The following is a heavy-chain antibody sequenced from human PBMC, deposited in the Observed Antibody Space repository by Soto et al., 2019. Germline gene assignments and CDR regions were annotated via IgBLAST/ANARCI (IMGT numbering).Heavy chain of an antibody. V-gene: IGHV4-34*01. J-gene: IGHJ5*02. CDR3: AIRRGAIVVVAAEYHRGWFEP. CDR1: GGSFSGYY. D-gene: IGHD2-2*01. CDR2: INHSVST. Sequence: SETLSLTCAVYGGSFSGYYWSWIRQPPGKGLEWIGEINHSVSTNYNPSLKSRVTISVDTSKNQFSLKLSSVTAADTAVYYCAIRRGAIVVVAAEYHRGWFEPWGQGTLVTVSS.